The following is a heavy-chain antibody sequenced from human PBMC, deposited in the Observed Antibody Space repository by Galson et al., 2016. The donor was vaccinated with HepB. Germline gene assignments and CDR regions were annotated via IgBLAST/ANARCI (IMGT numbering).Heavy chain of an antibody. CDR2: ISGSGSST. V-gene: IGHV3-23*01. J-gene: IGHJ6*02. CDR1: GFTFSSYG. Sequence: SLRLSCAASGFTFSSYGMSWVRQAPGKGLEWVSGISGSGSSTYPADSVKGRFTISRDNSQNTLYLQMNSLRAEDTAVYYCAKASLLVWFGELPLEGMDVWGQGTTVTVSS. CDR3: AKASLLVWFGELPLEGMDV. D-gene: IGHD3-10*01.